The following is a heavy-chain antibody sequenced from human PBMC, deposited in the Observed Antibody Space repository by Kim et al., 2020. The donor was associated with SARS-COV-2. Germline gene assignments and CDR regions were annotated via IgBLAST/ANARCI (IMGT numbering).Heavy chain of an antibody. D-gene: IGHD3-10*01. J-gene: IGHJ6*02. CDR1: GGTFSSYA. V-gene: IGHV1-69*04. CDR2: IIPILGIA. Sequence: SVKVSCKASGGTFSSYAISWVRQAPGQGLEWMGRIIPILGIANYAQKFQGRVTITADKSTSTAYMELSSLRSEDTAVYYCARGRDDGFGEYYYYYYGMDVWGQGTTVTVSS. CDR3: ARGRDDGFGEYYYYYYGMDV.